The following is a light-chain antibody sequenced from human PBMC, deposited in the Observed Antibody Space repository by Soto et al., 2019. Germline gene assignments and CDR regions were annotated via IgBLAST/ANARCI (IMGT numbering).Light chain of an antibody. CDR3: QQYDNLPLT. V-gene: IGKV1-33*01. Sequence: DIQMTQSPSSLSASVGDRVTITCQASQDITNDLNWYQQKPGKAPKLLIYDASNLQTGVPSRFSGSGSGTDFTLTISSLQPEDIATYYCQQYDNLPLTFGPGTKVHIK. J-gene: IGKJ3*01. CDR1: QDITND. CDR2: DAS.